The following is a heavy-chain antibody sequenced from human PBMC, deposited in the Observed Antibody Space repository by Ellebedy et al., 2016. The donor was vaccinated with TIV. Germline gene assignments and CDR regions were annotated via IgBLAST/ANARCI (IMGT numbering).Heavy chain of an antibody. CDR2: ISSSSSYT. D-gene: IGHD3-22*01. CDR1: GFTFSDYY. Sequence: GESLKISCAASGFTFSDYYMSWIRQAPGKGLEWVSYISSSSSYTNYADSVKGRFTISRDNAKNSLYLQMNSLRADDTAVYYCARDNYYDPLDVWGQGTMVTVS. V-gene: IGHV3-11*06. CDR3: ARDNYYDPLDV. J-gene: IGHJ3*01.